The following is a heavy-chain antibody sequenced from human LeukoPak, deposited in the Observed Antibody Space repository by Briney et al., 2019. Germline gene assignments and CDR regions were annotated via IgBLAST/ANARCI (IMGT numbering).Heavy chain of an antibody. V-gene: IGHV4-39*01. CDR3: ASGLNIAVAGTRVDY. Sequence: PSETLSLTCAVSGGSISSSSYYWGWIRQPPGKGLEWIGSIYYSGSTYYNPSLKSRVTISVDTSKNQFSLKLSSVTAADTAVYYCASGLNIAVAGTRVDYWGQGTLVTVSS. J-gene: IGHJ4*02. CDR2: IYYSGST. CDR1: GGSISSSSYY. D-gene: IGHD6-19*01.